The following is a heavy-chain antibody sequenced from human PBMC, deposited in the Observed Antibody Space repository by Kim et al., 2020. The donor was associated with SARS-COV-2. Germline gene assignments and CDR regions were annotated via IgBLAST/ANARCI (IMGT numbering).Heavy chain of an antibody. CDR2: IYHSGST. CDR1: GGSISSGGYS. Sequence: SETLSLTCAVSGGSISSGGYSWSWIRQPPGKGLEWIGYIYHSGSTYYNPSLKSRVTISVDRSKNQFSLKLSSVTAADTAVYYCARARPPYSSRNNWFDPWGQGTLVTVSS. D-gene: IGHD6-13*01. J-gene: IGHJ5*02. V-gene: IGHV4-30-2*01. CDR3: ARARPPYSSRNNWFDP.